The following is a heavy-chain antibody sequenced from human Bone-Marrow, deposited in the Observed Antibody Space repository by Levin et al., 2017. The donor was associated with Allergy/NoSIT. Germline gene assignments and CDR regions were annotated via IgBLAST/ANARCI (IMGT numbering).Heavy chain of an antibody. CDR3: ARYHEFQWLVGRGFDY. Sequence: GESLKISCAASGFTFSSYWMSWVRQAPGKGLEWVANIKQDGSEKYYVDSVKGRFTISRDNAKNSLYLQMNSLRAEDTAVYYCARYHEFQWLVGRGFDYWGQGTLVTVSS. D-gene: IGHD6-19*01. J-gene: IGHJ4*02. CDR2: IKQDGSEK. CDR1: GFTFSSYW. V-gene: IGHV3-7*01.